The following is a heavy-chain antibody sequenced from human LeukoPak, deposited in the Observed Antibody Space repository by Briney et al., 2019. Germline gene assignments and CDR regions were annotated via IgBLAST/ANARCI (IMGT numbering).Heavy chain of an antibody. V-gene: IGHV1-2*02. Sequence: ASVKGSCKASGYTFTGYYMHWVRQAPGQGLEWMGWINPNSGGTNYAQKFQGRVTMTRDTSISTAYMELSRLRSDDTAVYYCARGFVVPAAILGHYYYYGMDVWGQGTTVTVSS. CDR2: INPNSGGT. D-gene: IGHD2-2*02. J-gene: IGHJ6*02. CDR1: GYTFTGYY. CDR3: ARGFVVPAAILGHYYYYGMDV.